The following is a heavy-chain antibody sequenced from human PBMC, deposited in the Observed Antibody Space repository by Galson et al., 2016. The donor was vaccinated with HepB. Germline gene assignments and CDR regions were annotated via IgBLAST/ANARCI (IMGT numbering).Heavy chain of an antibody. CDR2: ITHSGST. D-gene: IGHD5-18*01. CDR3: ARLRGDSDGYRRSMRYFQH. CDR1: GGSFNDYY. J-gene: IGHJ1*01. Sequence: ETLSLTCGVYGGSFNDYYWSWIRQAPGKGLEWIGEITHSGSTNYNPSLKSRVTISRDTSKKQISLRVTSVTAADTALYYCARLRGDSDGYRRSMRYFQHWGQGTLVSVSS. V-gene: IGHV4-34*01.